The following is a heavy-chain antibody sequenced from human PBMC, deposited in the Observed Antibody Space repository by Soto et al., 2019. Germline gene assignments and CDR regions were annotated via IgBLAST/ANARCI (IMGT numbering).Heavy chain of an antibody. V-gene: IGHV1-69*14. D-gene: IGHD4-4*01. CDR1: GGTFNAYA. CDR3: AGPAYTGPQYRFDY. J-gene: IGHJ4*02. CDR2: IIPVSGRA. Sequence: QVQLVQSGAEVKKPGSSVKVSCKASGGTFNAYAISWARQAPGQGLEWMGGIIPVSGRADYAQTFQGRVAITADKWRTTFYMELSSLRSEDTAVYYCAGPAYTGPQYRFDYWGQGTLVTVSS.